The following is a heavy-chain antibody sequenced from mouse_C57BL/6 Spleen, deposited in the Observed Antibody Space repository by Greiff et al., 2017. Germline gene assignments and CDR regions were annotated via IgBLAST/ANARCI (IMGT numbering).Heavy chain of an antibody. CDR3: ARNWDGDY. Sequence: EVQLVESGPGLVKPSQSLSLTCSVTGYSITSGYYWNWIRQFPGNKLEWMGYISYDGSNNYNPSLKNRISITRDTSKNQFFLKLNSVTTEDTATYYCARNWDGDYWGQGTTLTVSS. CDR2: ISYDGSN. V-gene: IGHV3-6*01. J-gene: IGHJ2*01. D-gene: IGHD4-1*01. CDR1: GYSITSGYY.